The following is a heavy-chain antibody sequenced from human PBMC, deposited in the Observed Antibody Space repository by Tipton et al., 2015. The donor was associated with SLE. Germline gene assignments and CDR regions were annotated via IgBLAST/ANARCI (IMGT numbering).Heavy chain of an antibody. CDR3: TTEGGHFDY. J-gene: IGHJ4*02. V-gene: IGHV3-23*03. Sequence: SLRLSCAASGFTFSSYAMSWVRQAPGKGLEWVSVIYSGGSSTYYADSVKGRFTISRDNSKNTLYPQMNSLKTEDTAVYYCTTEGGHFDYWGQGTLVTVSS. CDR1: GFTFSSYA. D-gene: IGHD1-26*01. CDR2: IYSGGSST.